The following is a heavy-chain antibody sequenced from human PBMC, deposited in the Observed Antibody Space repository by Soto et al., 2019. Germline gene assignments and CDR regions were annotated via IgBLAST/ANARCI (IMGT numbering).Heavy chain of an antibody. CDR1: GFTSSDYY. CDR3: AREPRDDYMISGGFDY. J-gene: IGHJ4*02. CDR2: ISSGGSAI. D-gene: IGHD4-4*01. Sequence: GGSLRLSCVASGFTSSDYYMSWFRQAPGKGLEWVSYISSGGSAIYSADSMKGRFTISRDNAKNSLYLQVNSLRAEDTAVYYCAREPRDDYMISGGFDYWGQGTLVTVSS. V-gene: IGHV3-11*01.